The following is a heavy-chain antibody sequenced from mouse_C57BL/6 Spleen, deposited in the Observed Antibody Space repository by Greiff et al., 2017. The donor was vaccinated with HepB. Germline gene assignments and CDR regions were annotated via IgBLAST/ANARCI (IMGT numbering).Heavy chain of an antibody. J-gene: IGHJ1*03. D-gene: IGHD1-1*01. Sequence: EVQLQQSGAELVRPGASVKLSCTASGFNIKDDYMHWVKQRPEQGLEWIGWIDPANGDTEYATKFQGKATITADTSSNTAYLQLSSLTSEDTAVYYCTTSYYYGSGYRYFDVWGTGTTVTVSS. CDR2: IDPANGDT. CDR3: TTSYYYGSGYRYFDV. CDR1: GFNIKDDY. V-gene: IGHV14-4*01.